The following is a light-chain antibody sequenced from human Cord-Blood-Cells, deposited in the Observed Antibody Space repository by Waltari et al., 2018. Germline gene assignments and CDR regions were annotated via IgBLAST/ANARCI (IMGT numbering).Light chain of an antibody. CDR2: AAS. CDR1: QGLSSY. Sequence: IQLTQSPSSLSASVGDRVTITCRASQGLSSYLAWYPQKPGKAPKLLIYAASTLQSGVPSRFSGSGSGTDFTLTISSLQPEDFATYYCQQLNSYPLTFGGGTKVEIK. J-gene: IGKJ4*01. V-gene: IGKV1-9*01. CDR3: QQLNSYPLT.